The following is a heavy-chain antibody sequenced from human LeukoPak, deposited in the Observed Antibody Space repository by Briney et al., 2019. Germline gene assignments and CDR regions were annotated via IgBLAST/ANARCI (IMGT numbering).Heavy chain of an antibody. CDR2: ISSSSSYR. CDR1: GFTFSRYS. J-gene: IGHJ4*02. D-gene: IGHD3-16*01. CDR3: TSYAGRSDDY. Sequence: GGSLRLSCAASGFTFSRYSMNWVRQAPGKGLEWVSSISSSSSYRYYADSVKGRFTISRDNAKNSLHLQMNSLRAEDTAVYYCTSYAGRSDDYWGQGTLVTVSS. V-gene: IGHV3-21*01.